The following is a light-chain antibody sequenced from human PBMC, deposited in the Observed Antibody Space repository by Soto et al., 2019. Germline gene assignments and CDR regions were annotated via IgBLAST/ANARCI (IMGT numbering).Light chain of an antibody. CDR2: DSD. CDR1: SSNIENNY. CDR3: GAWDSSLNVVL. Sequence: QSVLTQPPSVSAAPGQKVTISCSGSSSNIENNYVSWYQQLPGTAPKLLIYDSDRRPSEIPDRFSGSKSGTSATLDITGLQTGDEADYYCGAWDSSLNVVLFGGGTKLTVL. J-gene: IGLJ2*01. V-gene: IGLV1-51*01.